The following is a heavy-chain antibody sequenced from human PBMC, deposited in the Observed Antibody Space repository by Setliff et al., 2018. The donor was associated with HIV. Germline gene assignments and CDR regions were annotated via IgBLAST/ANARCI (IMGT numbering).Heavy chain of an antibody. Sequence: GASVKVSCKASGFTFTNYGFSWVRQAPGQGLEWMGWISAYNGHTVYAQNLQGRVTMTTDTSTSTVYMELRSLRSDDTAVYYCARDGGSSVYYFDYWGQGTLVTVS. J-gene: IGHJ4*02. CDR1: GFTFTNYG. D-gene: IGHD6-6*01. V-gene: IGHV1-18*01. CDR2: ISAYNGHT. CDR3: ARDGGSSVYYFDY.